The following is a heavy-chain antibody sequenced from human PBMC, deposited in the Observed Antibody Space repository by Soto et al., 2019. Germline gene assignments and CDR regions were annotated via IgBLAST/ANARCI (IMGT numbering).Heavy chain of an antibody. Sequence: EVQLLESGGGLVQPGGSLRLSCAASGFTFSTFDMSWVRQAPGKGLEWVSGISTSGGTTYYADSVKGRFTSSRDNSKNTLYLKMTSLRADDTAVYYCATGTAAPAHWGQGTLVTVSS. CDR1: GFTFSTFD. D-gene: IGHD6-13*01. CDR3: ATGTAAPAH. V-gene: IGHV3-23*01. CDR2: ISTSGGTT. J-gene: IGHJ1*01.